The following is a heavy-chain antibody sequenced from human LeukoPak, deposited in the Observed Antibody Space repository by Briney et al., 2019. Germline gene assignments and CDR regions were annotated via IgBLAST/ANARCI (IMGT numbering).Heavy chain of an antibody. D-gene: IGHD5-12*01. V-gene: IGHV1-69*01. CDR2: IIPIFGTA. CDR1: GGTFSSYA. CDR3: AREAPYSGYDPFDY. Sequence: GSSVKVSSKASGGTFSSYAISWVRQAPGQGLEWMGGIIPIFGTANYAQKFQGRVTITADESTSTAYMELSSLRSEDTAVYYCAREAPYSGYDPFDYWGQGTLVTVSS. J-gene: IGHJ4*02.